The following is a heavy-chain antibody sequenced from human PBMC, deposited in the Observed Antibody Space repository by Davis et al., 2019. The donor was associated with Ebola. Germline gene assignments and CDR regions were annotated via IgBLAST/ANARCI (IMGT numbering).Heavy chain of an antibody. CDR1: GFTFSDYY. J-gene: IGHJ3*02. D-gene: IGHD3-3*01. CDR3: ARGRGFLEWFEAFDI. V-gene: IGHV3-11*06. CDR2: ISSSSSYT. Sequence: GESLKISCAASGFTFSDYYMSWIRQAPGKGLEWVSYISSSSSYTNYADSVKGRFTISRDNAKNSLYLQMNSLRAEDTAVYYCARGRGFLEWFEAFDIWGQGTMVTVSS.